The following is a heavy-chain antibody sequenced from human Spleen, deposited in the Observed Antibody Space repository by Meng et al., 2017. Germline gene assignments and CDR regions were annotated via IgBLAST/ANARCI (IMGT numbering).Heavy chain of an antibody. V-gene: IGHV3-21*01. CDR2: ISGSSTYI. J-gene: IGHJ4*02. CDR1: GFTLSGYS. Sequence: GESLKISCAASGFTLSGYSMNWVRQAPGKGLEWVSSISGSSTYINYADSVKGRFTISRDNAKTSLYLQMNSLRAEDTAVYYCARAPPHYYDSSGSLDYWGQGTLVTVSS. D-gene: IGHD3-22*01. CDR3: ARAPPHYYDSSGSLDY.